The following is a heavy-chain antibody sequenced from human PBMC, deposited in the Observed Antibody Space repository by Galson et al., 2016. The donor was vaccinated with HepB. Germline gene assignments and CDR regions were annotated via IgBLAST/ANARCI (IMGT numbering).Heavy chain of an antibody. CDR2: IYSDGTIS. D-gene: IGHD4-23*01. CDR1: GFAVSSHC. J-gene: IGHJ5*02. Sequence: SLRLSCAASGFAVSSHCMHWVRQALGKGLVWVSRIYSDGTISNYADALKSRITISRDYAKNILYLQMNRLRAEDTAVYFCVRDYSVVPTTAYNWFDPWGRGTLVTVSS. V-gene: IGHV3-74*01. CDR3: VRDYSVVPTTAYNWFDP.